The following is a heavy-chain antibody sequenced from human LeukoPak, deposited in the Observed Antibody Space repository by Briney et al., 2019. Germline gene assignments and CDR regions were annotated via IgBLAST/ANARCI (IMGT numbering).Heavy chain of an antibody. CDR2: MNPNSGNT. D-gene: IGHD3-10*01. CDR3: ARGRGDYYGSGSGDDFDY. J-gene: IGHJ4*02. V-gene: IGHV1-8*01. CDR1: GYTFTSYD. Sequence: ASVKVSCKASGYTFTSYDINWVRQATGQGLEWMGWMNPNSGNTGYAQKFQGRVTMTRNTSISTAYMELSSLRSEDTAVYYCARGRGDYYGSGSGDDFDYWGQGALVTVSS.